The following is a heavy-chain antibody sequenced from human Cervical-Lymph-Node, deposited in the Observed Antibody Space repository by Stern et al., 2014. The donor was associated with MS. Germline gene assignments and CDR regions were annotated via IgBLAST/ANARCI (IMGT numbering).Heavy chain of an antibody. CDR3: ARSTIFGGVDFDY. CDR2: ISGYSGNT. CDR1: GYTFTSYG. Sequence: VQLVESGVEVKKPGASVKVSCQASGYTFTSYGVSWVRQAPGQGLEWMGWISGYSGNTNYAEKVQGRFTLTTDTSTGTAYMELRSLRSDDTAVYYCARSTIFGGVDFDYWGQGTQVTVSS. V-gene: IGHV1-18*01. J-gene: IGHJ4*02. D-gene: IGHD3-3*01.